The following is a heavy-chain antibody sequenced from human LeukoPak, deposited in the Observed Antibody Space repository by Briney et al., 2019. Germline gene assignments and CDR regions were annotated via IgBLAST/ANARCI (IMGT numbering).Heavy chain of an antibody. V-gene: IGHV4-59*01. CDR1: AGSINNYY. CDR2: IYYSGST. D-gene: IGHD4/OR15-4a*01. Sequence: SETLSLTCTVSAGSINNYYWTWLRQPPGKGLEWIGYIYYSGSTNYNPSLKSRVTISVDTSKNQFSLKLSSVTAADTAVYYCARDGLKNYYYYMDVWGKGTTVTVSS. CDR3: ARDGLKNYYYYMDV. J-gene: IGHJ6*03.